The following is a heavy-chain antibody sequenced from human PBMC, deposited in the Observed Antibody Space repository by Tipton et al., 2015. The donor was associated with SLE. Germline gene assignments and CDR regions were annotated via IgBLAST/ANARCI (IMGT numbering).Heavy chain of an antibody. CDR3: ARAGPAGDWFDP. CDR1: GGSTGSHY. V-gene: IGHV4-59*11. J-gene: IGHJ5*02. Sequence: TLSLTSSVSGGSTGSHYWSWFRQPPGKGLEWVGYIYYSGSTNYNPALQSRVTISIYTSRQQFSLRSSSVTAADTAVYYCARAGPAGDWFDPWGPGTLVSVSS. CDR2: IYYSGST. D-gene: IGHD3-10*01.